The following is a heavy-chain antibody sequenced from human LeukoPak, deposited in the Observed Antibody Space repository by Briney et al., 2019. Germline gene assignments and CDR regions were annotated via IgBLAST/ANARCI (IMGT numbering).Heavy chain of an antibody. D-gene: IGHD2-15*01. CDR3: AKRGVVIRVILVGFHKEAYYFDS. J-gene: IGHJ4*02. Sequence: RGALRLSCAVSRDTLSNDSTRWGPDGPRGGVGRGAGISGSGGTTNYADSVKGRFTISRHNPKNTLYLQMNSLRAEDTAVYFCAKRGVVIRVILVGFHKEAYYFDSWGQGALVTVSS. CDR2: ISGSGGTT. CDR1: RDTLSNDS. V-gene: IGHV3-23*01.